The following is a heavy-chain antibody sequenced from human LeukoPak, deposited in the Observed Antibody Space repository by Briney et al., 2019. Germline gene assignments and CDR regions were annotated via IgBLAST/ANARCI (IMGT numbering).Heavy chain of an antibody. Sequence: EPLSLTCTVSGYSINSGYYWGWIRQPPGNGLEWIGSIYHSVSTYYNPSLKSRVTISVDTSKNQFSLKLSSVTAADTAVYYCASTIAARYYFDYWGQGTLVTVSS. D-gene: IGHD6-6*01. CDR1: GYSINSGYY. J-gene: IGHJ4*02. V-gene: IGHV4-38-2*02. CDR3: ASTIAARYYFDY. CDR2: IYHSVST.